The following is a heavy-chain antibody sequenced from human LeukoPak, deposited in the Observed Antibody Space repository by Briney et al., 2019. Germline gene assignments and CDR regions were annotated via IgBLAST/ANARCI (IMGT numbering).Heavy chain of an antibody. Sequence: GGSLRLSCAASGFTFSSYAMSWVRQAPGMGLEWVATIKQDGSETYYVDSVKGRFTISRDNAKNSLYLQMNSLRTEDTAVYYCAKAMLVVTATSIFDYWGQGTLVTVSS. D-gene: IGHD2-21*02. CDR1: GFTFSSYA. CDR3: AKAMLVVTATSIFDY. CDR2: IKQDGSET. V-gene: IGHV3-7*03. J-gene: IGHJ4*02.